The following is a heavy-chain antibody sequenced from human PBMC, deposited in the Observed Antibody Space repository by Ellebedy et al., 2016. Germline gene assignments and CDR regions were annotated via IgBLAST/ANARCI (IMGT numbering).Heavy chain of an antibody. V-gene: IGHV3-30*04. J-gene: IGHJ1*01. Sequence: LSLTCAASGFTFSSYAMHWVRQAPGKGLEWVAVISYDGSNKYYADSVKGRFTISRDNSKNTLYLQMNSLRAEDTAVYYCARDGGPSTVEYFQHWGQGTLVTVSS. CDR3: ARDGGPSTVEYFQH. CDR1: GFTFSSYA. CDR2: ISYDGSNK. D-gene: IGHD4-17*01.